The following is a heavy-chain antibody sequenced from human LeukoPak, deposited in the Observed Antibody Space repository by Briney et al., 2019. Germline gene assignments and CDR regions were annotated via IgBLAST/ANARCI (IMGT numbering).Heavy chain of an antibody. D-gene: IGHD3-22*01. CDR2: IYYSGST. CDR1: GGSISSSSYY. CDR3: ARQDGDGALYYYDSSGYPDY. Sequence: KPSETLSLTCTVSGGSISSSSYYWGWIRQPPGKGLEWIGSIYYSGSTYYNPSLKSRVTISVDTSKNQFSLKLSSVTAADTAVYYCARQDGDGALYYYDSSGYPDYWGQGTLVTVSS. V-gene: IGHV4-39*01. J-gene: IGHJ4*02.